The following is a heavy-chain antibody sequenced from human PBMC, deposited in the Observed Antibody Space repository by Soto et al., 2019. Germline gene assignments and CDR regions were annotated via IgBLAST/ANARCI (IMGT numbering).Heavy chain of an antibody. CDR1: GGTFSNFA. Sequence: QVQLVQSGAEVKKPGSSVKVSCKASGGTFSNFAISWVRQAPGQGLEWMGGIIPIFGTSNYAQKFQGRVTITADESTSTAYMELSSLRSEDTAVYYCARDERITTKGYYNFYRGMDVWGQGTTVTVSS. CDR3: ARDERITTKGYYNFYRGMDV. J-gene: IGHJ6*02. D-gene: IGHD1-1*01. V-gene: IGHV1-69*01. CDR2: IIPIFGTS.